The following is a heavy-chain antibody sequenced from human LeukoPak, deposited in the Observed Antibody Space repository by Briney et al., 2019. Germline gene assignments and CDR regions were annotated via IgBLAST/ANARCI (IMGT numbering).Heavy chain of an antibody. CDR1: GFTFSSYW. CDR2: IKQDGSEK. V-gene: IGHV3-7*01. J-gene: IGHJ4*02. CDR3: ARDQEQQLVEGDGY. D-gene: IGHD6-13*01. Sequence: GGSLRLSCAASGFTFSSYWMSWVRQAPGKGLEWVANIKQDGSEKYYVDSVKGRFTISRDNAKNSLYLQMNSLRAEDTAVYYCARDQEQQLVEGDGYWGQGTLVTVSS.